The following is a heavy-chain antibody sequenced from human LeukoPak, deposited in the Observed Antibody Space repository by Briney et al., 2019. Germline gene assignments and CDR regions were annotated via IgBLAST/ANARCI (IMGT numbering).Heavy chain of an antibody. D-gene: IGHD5-18*01. J-gene: IGHJ5*02. Sequence: SETLSLTCAVYGGSFSGYYWSWIRQPPGKGLEWIGEINHSGSTNYNPSLKSRVTISVDTSKNQFSLKLSSVTAADTAVYYCARRHIQLGTLFDPWGQGTLVTVSS. CDR1: GGSFSGYY. CDR3: ARRHIQLGTLFDP. CDR2: INHSGST. V-gene: IGHV4-34*01.